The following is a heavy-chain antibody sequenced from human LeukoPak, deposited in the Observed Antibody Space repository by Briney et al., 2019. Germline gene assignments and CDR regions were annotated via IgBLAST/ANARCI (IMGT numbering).Heavy chain of an antibody. CDR1: GFTFRTYS. Sequence: GGSLRLSCAASGFTFRTYSMNWLRQAPGKGLEWVSSISSSSNYRYYADSLEGRFTISRDNAKNSLYLQMSSLRAEDTAVYYCARDQCSGGSCYYGAFDIWGQGRMVTVPS. V-gene: IGHV3-21*01. D-gene: IGHD2-15*01. CDR3: ARDQCSGGSCYYGAFDI. J-gene: IGHJ3*02. CDR2: ISSSSNYR.